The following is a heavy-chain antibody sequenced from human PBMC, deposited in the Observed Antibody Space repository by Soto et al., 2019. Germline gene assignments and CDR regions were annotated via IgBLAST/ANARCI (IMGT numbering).Heavy chain of an antibody. V-gene: IGHV4-39*01. D-gene: IGHD6-13*01. CDR3: ASSQLAYYNWFDP. CDR2: IYYSGST. J-gene: IGHJ5*02. Sequence: SETLSLTCTVSGGSISSSSYYWGWIRKPPGKGLEWIGSIYYSGSTYYNPSLKSRVTISVDTSKNQFPLKLSSVTAADTAVYYCASSQLAYYNWFDPWGQGTLVTVSS. CDR1: GGSISSSSYY.